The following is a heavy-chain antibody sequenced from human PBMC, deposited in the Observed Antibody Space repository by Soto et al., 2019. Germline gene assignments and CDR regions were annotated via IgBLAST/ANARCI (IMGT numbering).Heavy chain of an antibody. V-gene: IGHV1-8*01. CDR1: GYAFSTND. CDR3: ARMSTSGTLNWFDP. CDR2: MNPNSGNG. Sequence: QVQLVQSGAEVKKPGASVKVSCQASGYAFSTNDISWVRQGTGQGLEWMGWMNPNSGNGGYAQKFKCRVTMTRDTSTSTAYMELSSLTSDDTAIYYCARMSTSGTLNWFDPWGQGTLVTVSS. J-gene: IGHJ5*02.